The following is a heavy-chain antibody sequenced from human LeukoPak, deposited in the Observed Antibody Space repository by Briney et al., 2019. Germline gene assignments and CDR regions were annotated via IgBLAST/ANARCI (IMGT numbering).Heavy chain of an antibody. CDR2: IFYSGNP. V-gene: IGHV4-39*01. J-gene: IGHJ5*02. CDR3: ARHRIAAVVPFDP. CDR1: GGAISGSDNS. D-gene: IGHD6-13*01. Sequence: SETLSLTCTVSGGAISGSDNSWGWIRQPPGKGLEWIGSIFYSGNPYYGPSLKSRLTISVDTSKNQFSLRLNSVTAADTAVYYCARHRIAAVVPFDPWGQGIPVTVSS.